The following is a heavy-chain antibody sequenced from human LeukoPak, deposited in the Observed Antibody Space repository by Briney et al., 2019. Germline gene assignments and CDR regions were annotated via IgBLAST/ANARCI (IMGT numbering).Heavy chain of an antibody. Sequence: GGSLRLSCAASGFTFDDYGMSWVRQAPGKGLEWVSGINGNSGSTGYADSVKVRFTISRDKAKDSLYLQMNSLRAEDTAFYHCARGGCGIRYFYYGMDVGGQGTTLTLS. J-gene: IGHJ6*02. CDR3: ARGGCGIRYFYYGMDV. D-gene: IGHD3-22*01. CDR1: GFTFDDYG. V-gene: IGHV3-20*01. CDR2: INGNSGST.